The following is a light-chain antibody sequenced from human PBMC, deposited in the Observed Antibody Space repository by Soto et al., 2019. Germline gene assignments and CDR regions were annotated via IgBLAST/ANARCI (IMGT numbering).Light chain of an antibody. J-gene: IGKJ2*01. Sequence: IQLTQSPSSLSASVGDRVTITCRASQGISSYLAWYQQKPGKAPKLLIYAASTLQSGVPSRFSGSGSWTYFTLTISSLQPEDFATYYCQQLNSYPFFGQGTKLEIK. CDR2: AAS. V-gene: IGKV1-9*01. CDR1: QGISSY. CDR3: QQLNSYPF.